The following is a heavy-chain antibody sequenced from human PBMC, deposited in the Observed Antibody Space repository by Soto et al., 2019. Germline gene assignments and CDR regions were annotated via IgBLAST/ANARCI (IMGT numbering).Heavy chain of an antibody. CDR2: ISSSSSYI. J-gene: IGHJ4*02. Sequence: GGSLRLSCAASGFTFSSYSMIWVRQAPGKGLEWVSSISSSSSYIYYADSVKGRFTISRDNAKNSLYLQMNSLRAEDTAVYYCARDGSVGVVAAWGFDYWGQGT. D-gene: IGHD2-15*01. CDR1: GFTFSSYS. V-gene: IGHV3-21*01. CDR3: ARDGSVGVVAAWGFDY.